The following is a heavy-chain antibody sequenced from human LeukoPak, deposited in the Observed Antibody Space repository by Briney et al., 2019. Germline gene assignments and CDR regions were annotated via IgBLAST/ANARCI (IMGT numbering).Heavy chain of an antibody. CDR1: GYSFTGYW. J-gene: IGHJ4*02. CDR2: IYPGDSDT. Sequence: GESLKISCTGSGYSFTGYWIGWVRQMPGKGLEWMGIIYPGDSDTRYSPSFQGQVTMSVDKSLSTAYLQWSSLKASDTAMYYCARHVGYTSSRSDYWGQGTLVTVSS. V-gene: IGHV5-51*01. CDR3: ARHVGYTSSRSDY. D-gene: IGHD6-13*01.